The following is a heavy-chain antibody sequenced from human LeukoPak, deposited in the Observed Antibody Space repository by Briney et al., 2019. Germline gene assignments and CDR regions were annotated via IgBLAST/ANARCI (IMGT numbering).Heavy chain of an antibody. Sequence: PGGSLRLSCAASGFTFSGSAMHWVRQASGKGLEWVASMCGTAGCTFYPDSVKGRFTISRDNSKDVLYLRMNSLTAEDTAIYYCAKDRPNFHENSGHYYRRDGDSWGQGTLVTVSS. CDR2: MCGTAGCT. CDR1: GFTFSGSA. J-gene: IGHJ5*01. D-gene: IGHD3-22*01. CDR3: AKDRPNFHENSGHYYRRDGDS. V-gene: IGHV3-23*01.